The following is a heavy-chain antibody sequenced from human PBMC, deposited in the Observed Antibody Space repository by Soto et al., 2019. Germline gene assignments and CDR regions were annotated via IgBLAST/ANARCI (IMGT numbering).Heavy chain of an antibody. CDR3: LSLRTTVVTQAYVAY. V-gene: IGHV4-39*01. J-gene: IGHJ4*02. Sequence: PSETLRVTYTVSGGSVRSSNYYWGWIRQSPGKGLEWIGSVYYRGRSYSKSSVKSRVTISVDTSKNQFSLNLNSVTASDTAVYYCLSLRTTVVTQAYVAYWGPVALVTVS. CDR2: VYYRGRS. D-gene: IGHD2-21*02. CDR1: GGSVRSSNYY.